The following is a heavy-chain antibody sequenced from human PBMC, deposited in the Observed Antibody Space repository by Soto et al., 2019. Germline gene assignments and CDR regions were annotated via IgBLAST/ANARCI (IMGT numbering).Heavy chain of an antibody. D-gene: IGHD4-17*01. CDR2: ISGSGGST. V-gene: IGHV3-23*01. J-gene: IGHJ6*03. Sequence: GGSLRLSCAASGFTFSSYAMSWVRQAPGKGLEWVSAISGSGGSTYYADSVKGRFTISRDNSKNTLYLQMNSPRAEDTAVYYCAKDAQSTVTTFYYYYMDVWGKGTTVTVSS. CDR1: GFTFSSYA. CDR3: AKDAQSTVTTFYYYYMDV.